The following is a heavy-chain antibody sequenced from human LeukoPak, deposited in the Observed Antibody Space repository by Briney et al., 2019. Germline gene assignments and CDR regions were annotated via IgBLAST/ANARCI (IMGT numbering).Heavy chain of an antibody. CDR3: ATHCSTSTCP. D-gene: IGHD2-2*01. CDR2: ISSSSSTI. Sequence: PGGSLRLSCAASGFTFSSYNMNWVRQAPGKGLEWVSYISSSSSTIYYADSVKGRFTVSRDNAKNSLYLQMNTLRAEDTAVYYCATHCSTSTCPWGQGTLVTVAS. V-gene: IGHV3-48*01. CDR1: GFTFSSYN. J-gene: IGHJ5*02.